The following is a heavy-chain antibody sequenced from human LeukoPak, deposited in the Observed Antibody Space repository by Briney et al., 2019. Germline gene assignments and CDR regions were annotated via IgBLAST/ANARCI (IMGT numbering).Heavy chain of an antibody. Sequence: GGSLRLSXAASGFTFSVYYMSWIRHAPGKGLRWGVYTISSVSTIYYTDSVKGRFTISRDNAKNSLDLQMNSLRAEDTAVYYCARGPEWYSSSWYRVDYWGQGTLVTVSS. CDR3: ARGPEWYSSSWYRVDY. V-gene: IGHV3-11*04. J-gene: IGHJ4*02. CDR1: GFTFSVYY. D-gene: IGHD6-13*01. CDR2: TISSVSTI.